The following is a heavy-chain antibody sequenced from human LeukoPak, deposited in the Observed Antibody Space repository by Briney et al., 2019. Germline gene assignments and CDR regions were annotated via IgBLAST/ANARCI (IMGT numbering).Heavy chain of an antibody. Sequence: GESLKISCKGSGYSFTSYWIGWGRQMPGKGLEWMGIIYPGDSDTRYSPSFQGQVTISADKSISTAYLQWSSLKASDTAMYYCARHITAYVEVAGPSTHYYYYYYMDVWGKGTTVTVSS. D-gene: IGHD6-19*01. CDR1: GYSFTSYW. CDR2: IYPGDSDT. CDR3: ARHITAYVEVAGPSTHYYYYYYMDV. V-gene: IGHV5-51*01. J-gene: IGHJ6*03.